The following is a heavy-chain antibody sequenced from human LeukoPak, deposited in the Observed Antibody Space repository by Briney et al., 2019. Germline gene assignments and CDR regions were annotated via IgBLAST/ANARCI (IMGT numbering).Heavy chain of an antibody. CDR1: GGSISSGGYY. V-gene: IGHV4-30-2*01. CDR3: ARDTKGATKGFDY. Sequence: PSETLSLTCTVSGGSISSGGYYWSWIRQPPGKGLEWIGYIYHSGSTYYNPSLKSRVTISVDRSKNQFSLKLSSVTAADTAVYYCARDTKGATKGFDYWGQGTLVTVSS. J-gene: IGHJ4*02. CDR2: IYHSGST. D-gene: IGHD1-26*01.